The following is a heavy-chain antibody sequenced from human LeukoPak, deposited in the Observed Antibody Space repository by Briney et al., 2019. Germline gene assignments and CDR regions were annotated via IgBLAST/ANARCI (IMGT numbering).Heavy chain of an antibody. CDR3: ARESKSYDGSGFYHDY. CDR1: GGSISSYY. Sequence: SETLSLTCTVSGGSISSYYWSWIRQPPGKGLEWIGYIYYSGSTKYNPSLKSRVTISVDASKTQFSLKLNSVTAADTAVYYCARESKSYDGSGFYHDYWGQGTLVAVSS. D-gene: IGHD3-22*01. J-gene: IGHJ4*02. V-gene: IGHV4-59*01. CDR2: IYYSGST.